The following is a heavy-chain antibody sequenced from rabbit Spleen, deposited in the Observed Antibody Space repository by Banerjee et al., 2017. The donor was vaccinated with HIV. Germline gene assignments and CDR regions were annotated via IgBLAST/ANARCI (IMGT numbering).Heavy chain of an antibody. CDR2: IDPVFGST. CDR1: GFTLSSYY. J-gene: IGHJ6*01. V-gene: IGHV1S7*01. D-gene: IGHD8-1*01. Sequence: QLKESGGGLVQPGGSLKLSCKASGFTLSSYYMNWVRQAPGKGLEWIGYIDPVFGSTYYANWVNGRFTISSHNAQNTLYLQLNSLTAADTATYFCARDGAGGSFSSYGMDLWGPGTLVTV. CDR3: ARDGAGGSFSSYGMDL.